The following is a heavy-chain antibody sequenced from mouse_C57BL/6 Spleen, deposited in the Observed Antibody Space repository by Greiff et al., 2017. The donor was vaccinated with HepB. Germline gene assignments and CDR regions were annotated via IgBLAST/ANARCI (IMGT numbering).Heavy chain of an antibody. CDR3: ARRAMTTVVAPDWYFDV. V-gene: IGHV1-69*01. Sequence: QVQLQQPGAELVMPGASVKLSCKASGYTFTSYWMHWVKQRPGQGLEWIGEIDPSDSYTNYNQKFKGKSTLTVDKSSSTAYMQLSSLTSEDSAVYYCARRAMTTVVAPDWYFDVWGTGTTVTVSS. CDR2: IDPSDSYT. D-gene: IGHD1-1*01. J-gene: IGHJ1*03. CDR1: GYTFTSYW.